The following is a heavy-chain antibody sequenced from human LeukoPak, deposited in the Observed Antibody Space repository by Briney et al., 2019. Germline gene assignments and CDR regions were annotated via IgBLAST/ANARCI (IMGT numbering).Heavy chain of an antibody. J-gene: IGHJ4*02. CDR2: MYYSGST. V-gene: IGHV4-59*11. CDR1: GGSIGGHY. Sequence: SETLSLTCSVSGGSIGGHYWNWIRQAPGKGLEWIGYMYYSGSTKYNPSLKSRVTISVDTSKNQFSLKLSSVTAADTAVYYCARLPMAVTPHVDHWGQGTLVTVSS. CDR3: ARLPMAVTPHVDH. D-gene: IGHD4-23*01.